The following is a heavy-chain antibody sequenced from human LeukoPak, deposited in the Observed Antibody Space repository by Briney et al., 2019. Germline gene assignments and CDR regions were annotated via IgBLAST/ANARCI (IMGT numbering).Heavy chain of an antibody. CDR2: IWYGGSNK. V-gene: IGHV3-33*01. CDR3: ARDWDY. CDR1: GFTFSSYG. J-gene: IGHJ4*02. Sequence: GGSLRPSCAASGFTFSSYGMHWVRQAPGKGLEWVAVIWYGGSNKYYADSVKGRFTISRDNSKNTLYLQMNSLRAEDTAVYYCARDWDYWGQGTLVTVSS.